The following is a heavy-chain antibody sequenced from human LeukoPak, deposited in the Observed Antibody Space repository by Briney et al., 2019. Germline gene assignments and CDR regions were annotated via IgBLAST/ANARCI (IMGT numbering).Heavy chain of an antibody. CDR2: ISSSSSYI. V-gene: IGHV3-21*01. CDR1: GFTFSSYS. CDR3: ARSSPHCSSTSCYNDAFDI. Sequence: PGGSLRLSCAASGFTFSSYSMNWVRQAPGKGLEWVSSISSSSSYIYYADSVKGRFTISRENAKNSLYLQMNSLRAEDTAVYYCARSSPHCSSTSCYNDAFDIWGQGTMVTVSS. D-gene: IGHD2-2*02. J-gene: IGHJ3*02.